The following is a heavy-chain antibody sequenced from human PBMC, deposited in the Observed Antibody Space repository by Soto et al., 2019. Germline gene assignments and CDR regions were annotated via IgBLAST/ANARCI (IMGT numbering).Heavy chain of an antibody. V-gene: IGHV1-2*02. Sequence: QVQLVQSGAEVKKPGASVKVSCKASGYTFSGHYMHWVRQAPGQGLEWMGWINPKSGGTNYAQKFQGRVTMTRDTSIRTAYMELRRLRSDDTAVYYCARGRIVGATTHFDYWGQGSLVTVSS. D-gene: IGHD1-26*01. CDR3: ARGRIVGATTHFDY. J-gene: IGHJ4*02. CDR2: INPKSGGT. CDR1: GYTFSGHY.